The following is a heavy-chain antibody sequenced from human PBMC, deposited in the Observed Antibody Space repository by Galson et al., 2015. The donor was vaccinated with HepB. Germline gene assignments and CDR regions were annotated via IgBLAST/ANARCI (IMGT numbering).Heavy chain of an antibody. CDR2: ISGSGGST. J-gene: IGHJ5*02. V-gene: IGHV3-23*01. D-gene: IGHD1-20*01. Sequence: SLRLSCAASGFTFSSYAMSWVRQAPGKGLEWVSAISGSGGSTYYADSVKGRFTISRDNSKNTLYLQVNSLRVEDTAVYYCAKGDNWNDVSNWFDPWGQGTLVTVSS. CDR1: GFTFSSYA. CDR3: AKGDNWNDVSNWFDP.